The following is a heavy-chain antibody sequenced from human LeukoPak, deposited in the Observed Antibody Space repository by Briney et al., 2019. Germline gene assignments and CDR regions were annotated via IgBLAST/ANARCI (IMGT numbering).Heavy chain of an antibody. J-gene: IGHJ4*02. CDR1: GFTFSNYA. CDR3: AKGSRSGGSYYFDY. V-gene: IGHV3-23*01. Sequence: PGGSLRLSCAASGFTFSNYAVGWVGQAPGRGLEWVSTFTGSGGSTYYADSVKGRFTISRDNSKNTLYLQMNSLRAEDTAVYYCAKGSRSGGSYYFDYWGQGTLVTVSS. D-gene: IGHD2-15*01. CDR2: FTGSGGST.